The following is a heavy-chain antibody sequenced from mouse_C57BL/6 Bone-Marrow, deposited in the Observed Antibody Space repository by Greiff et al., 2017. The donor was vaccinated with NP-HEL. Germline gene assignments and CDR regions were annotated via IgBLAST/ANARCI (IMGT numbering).Heavy chain of an antibody. D-gene: IGHD6-5*01. CDR2: ISSGGSYT. V-gene: IGHV5-6*02. Sequence: EVKLVESGGDLVKPGGSLKLSCAASGFTFSSYGMSWVRQTPDKRLEWVATISSGGSYTYYPDSVKGRFTISRDNAKNTLYLQMSSLKSEDTAMYYGARHGPMYYFDYWGQGTTLTVSS. J-gene: IGHJ2*01. CDR3: ARHGPMYYFDY. CDR1: GFTFSSYG.